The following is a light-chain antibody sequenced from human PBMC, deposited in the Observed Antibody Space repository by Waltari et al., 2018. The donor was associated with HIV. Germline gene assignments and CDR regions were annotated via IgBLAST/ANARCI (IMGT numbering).Light chain of an antibody. CDR3: CSYAGRYTYV. V-gene: IGLV2-11*01. J-gene: IGLJ1*01. CDR1: SSDVGGYNY. Sequence: QYDLTQHRSVSGSPGQSVTISCTGTSSDVGGYNYVSWYQHHPGKAPKFMIYDVTKRPSGVPDRFSGSKSGNTASLTISGLQAEDEADYYCCSYAGRYTYVFGTGTKVTVL. CDR2: DVT.